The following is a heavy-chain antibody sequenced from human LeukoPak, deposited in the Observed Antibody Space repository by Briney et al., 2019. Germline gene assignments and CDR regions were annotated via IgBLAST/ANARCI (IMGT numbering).Heavy chain of an antibody. V-gene: IGHV4-34*01. CDR2: INHSGST. D-gene: IGHD6-13*01. J-gene: IGHJ4*02. Sequence: SETLSLTCAVYGGSFSGYYWSWIRQPPGKGLEWIGEINHSGSTNYNPSLKSRVTISVDTSKNQFSLKLSSVTAADTAVYYCARETTGAGTARPFDYWGQGTLVTVSS. CDR1: GGSFSGYY. CDR3: ARETTGAGTARPFDY.